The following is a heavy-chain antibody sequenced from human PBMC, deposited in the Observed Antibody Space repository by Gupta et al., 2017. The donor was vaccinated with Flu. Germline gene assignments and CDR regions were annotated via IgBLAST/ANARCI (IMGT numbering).Heavy chain of an antibody. CDR3: AKEKVEMATTSTLFDY. CDR2: ISGSGGST. CDR1: GFTFSSYA. Sequence: EVQLLESGGGLVQPGGSLRLSCAASGFTFSSYAMRWVRQAPGKGLEWVSAISGSGGSTYYADSVKGRFTISRDNSKNTLYLQMNSLRAEDTAVYYCAKEKVEMATTSTLFDYWGQGTLVTVSS. V-gene: IGHV3-23*01. J-gene: IGHJ4*02. D-gene: IGHD5-12*01.